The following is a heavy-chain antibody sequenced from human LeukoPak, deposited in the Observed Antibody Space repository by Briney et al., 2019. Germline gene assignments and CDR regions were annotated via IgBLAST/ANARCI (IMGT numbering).Heavy chain of an antibody. Sequence: GGSLRLSCAASGFTFSDYYMSWIRQAPGKGLEWVSYISSSGSTIYYADSVKGRFTISRDNAKNSLYLQMNSLRGEDTAVYYCARDFHCSGGSCYRGGIDIWGQGTMVTVSS. J-gene: IGHJ3*02. CDR2: ISSSGSTI. CDR1: GFTFSDYY. D-gene: IGHD2-15*01. CDR3: ARDFHCSGGSCYRGGIDI. V-gene: IGHV3-11*01.